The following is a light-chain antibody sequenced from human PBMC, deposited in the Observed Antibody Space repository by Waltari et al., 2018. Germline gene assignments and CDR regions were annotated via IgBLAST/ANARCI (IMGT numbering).Light chain of an antibody. V-gene: IGLV2-14*01. CDR2: DVS. Sequence: QSALTQPASVSGSPGPSITISCTGTSRDVGGYNYVSWYQQHPGKAPKLMIYDVSKRPSGVSNRFSGSTAGNTASMTISGLQAEDEADYYCSSYTSSSTWVFGGGTKLTVL. J-gene: IGLJ3*02. CDR1: SRDVGGYNY. CDR3: SSYTSSSTWV.